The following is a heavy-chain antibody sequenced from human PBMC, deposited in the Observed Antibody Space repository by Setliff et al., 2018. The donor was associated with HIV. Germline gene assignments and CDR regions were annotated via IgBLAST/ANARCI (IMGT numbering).Heavy chain of an antibody. D-gene: IGHD3-16*01. J-gene: IGHJ4*02. V-gene: IGHV3-74*01. CDR1: GFTFRSYW. CDR3: ARDRFRGGVGTGLAEY. CDR2: INIDRGST. Sequence: HPGGSLRLSCAASGFTFRSYWMYWVRQPPGKGLVWVSRINIDRGSTNYADSVKGRFTISRDNAKNTLYLQMNGLSAEDTAVYYCARDRFRGGVGTGLAEYWGQGTVVTVSS.